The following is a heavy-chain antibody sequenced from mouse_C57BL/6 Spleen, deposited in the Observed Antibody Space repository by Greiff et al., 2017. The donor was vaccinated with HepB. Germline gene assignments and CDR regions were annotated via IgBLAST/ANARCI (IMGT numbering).Heavy chain of an antibody. D-gene: IGHD2-5*01. CDR1: GFTFSSYG. J-gene: IGHJ2*01. CDR2: ISSGGSYT. V-gene: IGHV5-6*01. Sequence: VQGVESGGDLVKPGGSLKLSCAASGFTFSSYGMSWVRQTPDKRLEWVATISSGGSYTYYPDSVKGRFTISRDNAKNTLYLQMSSLKSEDTAMYYCARQGYSNYFDYWGQGTTLTVSS. CDR3: ARQGYSNYFDY.